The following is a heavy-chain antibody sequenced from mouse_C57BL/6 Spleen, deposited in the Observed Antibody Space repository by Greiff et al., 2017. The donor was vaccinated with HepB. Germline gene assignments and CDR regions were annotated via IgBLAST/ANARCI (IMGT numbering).Heavy chain of an antibody. CDR3: ARGDGYYGFAY. CDR1: GYSFTGYY. J-gene: IGHJ3*01. D-gene: IGHD2-3*01. CDR2: INPSTGGT. V-gene: IGHV1-42*01. Sequence: EVKLVESGPELVKPGASVKISCKASGYSFTGYYMNWVKQSPEKSLEWIGEINPSTGGTTYNQKFKAKATLTVDKSSSTAYMQLKSLTSEDSAVYYCARGDGYYGFAYWGQGTLVTVSA.